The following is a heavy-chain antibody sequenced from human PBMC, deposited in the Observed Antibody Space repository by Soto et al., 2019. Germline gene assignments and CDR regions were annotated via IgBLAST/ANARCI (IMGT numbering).Heavy chain of an antibody. CDR1: GFTFSNYD. CDR3: AKDRRGVMDV. CDR2: GSESGRST. V-gene: IGHV3-23*01. D-gene: IGHD3-10*01. J-gene: IGHJ6*02. Sequence: EVQLLESGGGLVQPGGALRLSCAASGFTFSNYDMSWVRQAPGKGLEWVSAGSESGRSTYYADSVKGHFTISRDNYKKTVYLQMNRMRGEEKAIFFCAKDRRGVMDVWGQGTTVTVSS.